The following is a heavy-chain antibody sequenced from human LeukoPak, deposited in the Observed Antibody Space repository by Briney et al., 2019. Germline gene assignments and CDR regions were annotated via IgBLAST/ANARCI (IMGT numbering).Heavy chain of an antibody. V-gene: IGHV3-30*03. Sequence: PGGSLRLSCAASGFTFSSYGMHWVRQAPGKGLEWVAVISYDGSNKYYADSVKGRFTISRDNAKNSLYLQMNSLRAEDTAVYYCARGVTGTTGWFDPWGQGTLVTVSS. D-gene: IGHD1-20*01. CDR1: GFTFSSYG. CDR3: ARGVTGTTGWFDP. J-gene: IGHJ5*02. CDR2: ISYDGSNK.